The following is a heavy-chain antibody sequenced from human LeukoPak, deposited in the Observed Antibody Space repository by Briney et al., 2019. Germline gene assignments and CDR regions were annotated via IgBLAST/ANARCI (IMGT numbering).Heavy chain of an antibody. V-gene: IGHV1-24*01. CDR3: ATEGLRAVPAANPCYYYGMDV. CDR1: GYTLTELS. Sequence: ASVKVSCKVSGYTLTELSMHWVRQAPGKGLEWMGGFDPEDGETIYAQKFQGRVTMTEDTSTDTAYMELSSLRSEDTAVYYCATEGLRAVPAANPCYYYGMDVWGKGTTVTVSS. CDR2: FDPEDGET. J-gene: IGHJ6*04. D-gene: IGHD2-2*01.